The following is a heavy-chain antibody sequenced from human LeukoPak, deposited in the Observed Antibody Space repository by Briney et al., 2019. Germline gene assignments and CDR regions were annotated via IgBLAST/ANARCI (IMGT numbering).Heavy chain of an antibody. J-gene: IGHJ6*03. D-gene: IGHD3-22*01. V-gene: IGHV1-8*01. CDR3: ARGMDSSGYYWNYYYMDV. CDR2: MNPNRGKT. CDR1: GYTFTRYD. Sequence: ASVKVSCKASGYTFTRYDINWVRQATGEGLEWMGWMNPNRGKTGYAQKFQGRVTMTRNSPISTAYMELSSLRSEETAVYYCARGMDSSGYYWNYYYMDVWGKGTTVTVSS.